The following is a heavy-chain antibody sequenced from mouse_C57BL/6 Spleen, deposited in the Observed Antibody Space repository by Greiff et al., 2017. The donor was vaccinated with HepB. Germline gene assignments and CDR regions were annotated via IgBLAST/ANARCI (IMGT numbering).Heavy chain of an antibody. Sequence: VQLQQPGAELVKPGASVKMSCKASGYTFTSYWITWVKQRPGQGLEWIGDIYPGSGSTNYNEKFKSKATLTVDTSSSTAYMQLSSLTSEDSAVYDCARNSNYEDWFAYWGQGTLVTVSA. V-gene: IGHV1-55*01. CDR2: IYPGSGST. D-gene: IGHD2-5*01. CDR1: GYTFTSYW. CDR3: ARNSNYEDWFAY. J-gene: IGHJ3*01.